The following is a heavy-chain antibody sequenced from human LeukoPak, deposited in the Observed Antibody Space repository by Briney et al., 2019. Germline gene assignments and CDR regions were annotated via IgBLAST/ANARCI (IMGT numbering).Heavy chain of an antibody. CDR1: DSSITSSGYY. J-gene: IGHJ5*01. Sequence: PSETLSLTCTVSDSSITSSGYYWVWIRQPTGKGLEWIGNVYSNGNIHYNPSLKSRVTISVDASKNQFSLKLGSVTAADTAMYYCARRRAGSSWCDSWGQGALVTVSS. D-gene: IGHD6-13*01. CDR2: VYSNGNI. CDR3: ARRRAGSSWCDS. V-gene: IGHV4-39*01.